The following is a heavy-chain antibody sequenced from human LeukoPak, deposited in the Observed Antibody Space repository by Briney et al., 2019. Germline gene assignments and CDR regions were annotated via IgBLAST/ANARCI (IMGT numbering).Heavy chain of an antibody. V-gene: IGHV1-69*13. D-gene: IGHD6-13*01. Sequence: SVKASCKASGGTFSSYAISWVRQAPGQGLEWMGGIIPIFGTANYAQKFQGRVTITADESTSTAYMELSSLRSGDTAVYYCARARSSSWYGLGYYYYMDVWGKGTTVTVSS. CDR1: GGTFSSYA. CDR3: ARARSSSWYGLGYYYYMDV. J-gene: IGHJ6*03. CDR2: IIPIFGTA.